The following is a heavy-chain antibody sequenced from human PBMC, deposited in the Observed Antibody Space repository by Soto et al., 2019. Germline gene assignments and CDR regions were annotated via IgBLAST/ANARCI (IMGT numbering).Heavy chain of an antibody. J-gene: IGHJ4*02. CDR1: GFTVSRNY. CDR2: IYSGGST. D-gene: IGHD3-22*01. V-gene: IGHV3-66*01. CDR3: ARDRALYYYDSSGYYDY. Sequence: GGSLRLSWAASGFTVSRNYMSWVRQAPGKGLEWVSVIYSGGSTYYADSVKGRFTISRDNSKNTLYLQMNSLRAEDTAVYYCARDRALYYYDSSGYYDYWGQGT.